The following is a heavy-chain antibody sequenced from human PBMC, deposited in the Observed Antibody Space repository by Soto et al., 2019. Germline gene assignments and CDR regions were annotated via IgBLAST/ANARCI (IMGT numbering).Heavy chain of an antibody. V-gene: IGHV4-34*01. CDR1: GGSFSGYY. Sequence: SETLSLTCAVYGGSFSGYYWSWIRQPPGKGLEWIGEINHSGSTTYNPSLKSRVTISVDTSKNQFSLKLSSVTAADTAVYYCARGKLSDYVWGSYRYHFDYWGQGTVVTVSS. J-gene: IGHJ4*02. CDR2: INHSGST. CDR3: ARGKLSDYVWGSYRYHFDY. D-gene: IGHD3-16*02.